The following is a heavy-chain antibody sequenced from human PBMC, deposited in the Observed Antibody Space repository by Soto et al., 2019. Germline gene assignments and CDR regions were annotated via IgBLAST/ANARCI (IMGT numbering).Heavy chain of an antibody. CDR1: GFTFSNYE. J-gene: IGHJ6*02. CDR3: ARLHCTSTNCSDKYYYGMDV. V-gene: IGHV3-48*03. Sequence: PGGSLRLSCAASGFTFSNYEMNWVRQAPGKGLEWVAYITSGGSPMYYADSVKGRFTISRDNVRNSLFLQMNSLRAEDTAVYYCARLHCTSTNCSDKYYYGMDVWGPGTTVTVSS. D-gene: IGHD2-2*01. CDR2: ITSGGSPM.